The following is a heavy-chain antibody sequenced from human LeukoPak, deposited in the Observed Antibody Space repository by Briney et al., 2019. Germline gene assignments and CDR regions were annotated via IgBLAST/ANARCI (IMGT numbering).Heavy chain of an antibody. CDR3: ARVGSSSWYGYYYYYGMDV. CDR2: ISSSSSYI. CDR1: GFTFSSYS. Sequence: GGSLRLSCAASGFTFSSYSMNWVRQAPGKGLEWVSSISSSSSYISYADSVKGRFTISRDNAKNSLYLQMNSLRAEDTAVYYCARVGSSSWYGYYYYYGMDVWGQGTTVTVSS. D-gene: IGHD6-13*01. J-gene: IGHJ6*02. V-gene: IGHV3-21*01.